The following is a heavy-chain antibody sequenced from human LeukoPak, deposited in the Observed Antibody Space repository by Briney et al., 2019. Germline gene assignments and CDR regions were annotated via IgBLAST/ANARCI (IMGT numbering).Heavy chain of an antibody. CDR1: SGSISSGSYY. D-gene: IGHD6-6*01. V-gene: IGHV4-61*02. CDR2: IYASGST. Sequence: SQTLSLTCTVSSGSISSGSYYWSWIRQPAGKGLEWIGRIYASGSTNYHPSLKSRVTISVDTSKNQFSLKLSSVTAADRAVYYCASSSGTNFDYWGQGTLVTVSS. J-gene: IGHJ4*02. CDR3: ASSSGTNFDY.